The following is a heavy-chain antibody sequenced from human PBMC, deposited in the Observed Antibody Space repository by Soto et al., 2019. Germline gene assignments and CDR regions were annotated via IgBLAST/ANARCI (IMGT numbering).Heavy chain of an antibody. CDR2: ISYDGSNK. CDR1: GFTFSSYG. Sequence: QVQLVESGGGVVQPGRSLRLSCAASGFTFSSYGMHWVRQAPGKGLEWVAVISYDGSNKYYADSVKGRFTISRDNSKNTLYLQMNTLRAEDTAVYYCAKSGRHLLIPMVRGDASIDYWGQGTLVTVSS. D-gene: IGHD3-10*01. J-gene: IGHJ4*02. V-gene: IGHV3-30*18. CDR3: AKSGRHLLIPMVRGDASIDY.